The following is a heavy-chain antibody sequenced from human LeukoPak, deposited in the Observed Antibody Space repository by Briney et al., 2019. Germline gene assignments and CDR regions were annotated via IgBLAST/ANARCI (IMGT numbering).Heavy chain of an antibody. Sequence: GGSLRLSCAASEFTFSTYCMHWVRQAPGKGLVWVSRIDSDGTNTDYADSVKGRFTISRDNAKNTLYMQMNSLRVDDTAVYYCARGTKGYYYFDYWGQGTLVTVSS. CDR1: EFTFSTYC. D-gene: IGHD3-22*01. J-gene: IGHJ4*02. CDR3: ARGTKGYYYFDY. V-gene: IGHV3-74*01. CDR2: IDSDGTNT.